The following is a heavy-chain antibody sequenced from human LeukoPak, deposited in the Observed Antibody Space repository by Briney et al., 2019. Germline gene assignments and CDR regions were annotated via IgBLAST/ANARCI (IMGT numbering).Heavy chain of an antibody. CDR2: ISWNSGDI. J-gene: IGHJ3*02. CDR3: AKGLWDDSSGYVAGAFDI. Sequence: GGSLRLSCAASGFTFDDYAMHWVRQAPGKGLEWVSGISWNSGDIGYADSVKGRFTISRDNAKNSLYLQMNSLRAQDTALYYCAKGLWDDSSGYVAGAFDIWGQGTMVTVSS. CDR1: GFTFDDYA. D-gene: IGHD3-22*01. V-gene: IGHV3-9*01.